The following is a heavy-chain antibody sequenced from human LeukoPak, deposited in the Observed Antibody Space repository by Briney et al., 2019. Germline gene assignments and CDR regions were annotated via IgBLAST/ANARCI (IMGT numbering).Heavy chain of an antibody. D-gene: IGHD5-24*01. J-gene: IGHJ4*02. CDR2: INGDGSST. V-gene: IGHV3-74*01. CDR3: ASPRYSYGVPTDY. Sequence: GGSLRLSCAASGFTFSSYWMHWVRQAPGKGLVWVSRINGDGSSTSYADSVKGGFTISRDNAKNTLYLQMNSLRAEDTAVYYCASPRYSYGVPTDYWGQGTLVTVSS. CDR1: GFTFSSYW.